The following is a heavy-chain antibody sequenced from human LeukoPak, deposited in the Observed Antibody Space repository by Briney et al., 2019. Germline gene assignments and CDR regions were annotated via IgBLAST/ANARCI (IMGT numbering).Heavy chain of an antibody. Sequence: GGSLRLSCSASGFTFSDYAMHWVRQARGKGLEYVSEISSNGGSTYYAGSVKGRFTISRDNSKNTLYLQMSSLRAEDTAVYYCVKDSEMATINAFDIWGQGTMVTVSS. D-gene: IGHD5-24*01. J-gene: IGHJ3*02. CDR3: VKDSEMATINAFDI. V-gene: IGHV3-64D*06. CDR2: ISSNGGST. CDR1: GFTFSDYA.